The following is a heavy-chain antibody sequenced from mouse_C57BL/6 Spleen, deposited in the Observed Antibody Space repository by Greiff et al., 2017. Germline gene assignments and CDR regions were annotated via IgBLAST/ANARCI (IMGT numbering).Heavy chain of an antibody. Sequence: EVNVVESGGGLVQPGGSMKLSCVASGFTFSNYWMNWVRQSPEKGLEWVAQIRLKSDNYATHYAESVKGRFTISRDDSKSSVYLQMNNLRSEDTGIYYCTRINYVVDYWGQGTTLTVSS. CDR2: IRLKSDNYAT. CDR3: TRINYVVDY. D-gene: IGHD2-1*01. CDR1: GFTFSNYW. J-gene: IGHJ2*01. V-gene: IGHV6-3*01.